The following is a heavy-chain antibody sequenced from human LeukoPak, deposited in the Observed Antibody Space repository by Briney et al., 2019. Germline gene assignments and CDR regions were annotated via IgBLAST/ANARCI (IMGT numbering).Heavy chain of an antibody. CDR2: IYTGGST. V-gene: IGHV3-66*01. CDR1: GFTVTSNY. D-gene: IGHD3-10*01. J-gene: IGHJ5*02. Sequence: GESLRLSCAASGFTVTSNYMSSVRQAPGKGLEWVSVIYTGGSTYYADSVKGRFTISRDNSKNTLYLQMNSLRAEDTAVYYCVKSIVGSRGKWFDPWGQGTLVTVSS. CDR3: VKSIVGSRGKWFDP.